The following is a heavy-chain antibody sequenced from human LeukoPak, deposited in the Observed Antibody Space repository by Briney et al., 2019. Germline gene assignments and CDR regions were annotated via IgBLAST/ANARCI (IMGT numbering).Heavy chain of an antibody. CDR3: AREVGSISYHDAFDI. J-gene: IGHJ3*02. Sequence: SETLSLTCTVSGGSTSSYYWSWIRQPPGKGLEWIGYIYYSGSTNYNPSLKSRVTISLDTSKNQISLNLSSVTAADTAVYYCAREVGSISYHDAFDIWGQGTMVTVSS. V-gene: IGHV4-59*01. D-gene: IGHD6-13*01. CDR2: IYYSGST. CDR1: GGSTSSYY.